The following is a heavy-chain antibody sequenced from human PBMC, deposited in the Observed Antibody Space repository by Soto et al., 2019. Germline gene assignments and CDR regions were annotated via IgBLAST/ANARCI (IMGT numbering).Heavy chain of an antibody. D-gene: IGHD3-22*01. V-gene: IGHV4-31*03. Sequence: SETLSLTCIVSGGSISSGGYYWNWIRQHPGKGLEWIGYIYYSGSTYYNPSLKSRLTISVDTSKNQFSLKLSSVTAADTAVYYCARDRPRDYYDSSGYPIDYGMDVWGQGTTVTVSS. J-gene: IGHJ6*02. CDR2: IYYSGST. CDR3: ARDRPRDYYDSSGYPIDYGMDV. CDR1: GGSISSGGYY.